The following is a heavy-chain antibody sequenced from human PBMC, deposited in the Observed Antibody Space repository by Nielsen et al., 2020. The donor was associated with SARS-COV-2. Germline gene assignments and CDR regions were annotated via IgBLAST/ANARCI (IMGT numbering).Heavy chain of an antibody. J-gene: IGHJ5*02. CDR2: FYSGGAT. CDR3: ARENYITIFGVVIIRWFDP. V-gene: IGHV3-53*01. D-gene: IGHD3-3*01. Sequence: GGSLRLSCAASGFSISNNYMSWVRQAPGKGLEWVSTFYSGGATYYADSVQGRFTIFRDNAKNSLYLQMNSLRAEDTAVYYCARENYITIFGVVIIRWFDPWGQGTLVTVSS. CDR1: GFSISNNY.